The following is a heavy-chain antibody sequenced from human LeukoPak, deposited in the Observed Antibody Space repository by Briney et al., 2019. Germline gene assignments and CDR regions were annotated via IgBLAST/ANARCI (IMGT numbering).Heavy chain of an antibody. CDR1: GGSFSGYY. J-gene: IGHJ4*02. CDR3: ARHAGSYTYFDY. Sequence: SETLSLTCAVYGGSFSGYYWGWIRQPPGKGLEWIGSMYHSGDTYYNPSLKSRVTISLDTSKNQFSLKLNSVTAADTAMYYCARHAGSYTYFDYWGQGTLVTVSS. CDR2: MYHSGDT. V-gene: IGHV4-38-2*01. D-gene: IGHD2-15*01.